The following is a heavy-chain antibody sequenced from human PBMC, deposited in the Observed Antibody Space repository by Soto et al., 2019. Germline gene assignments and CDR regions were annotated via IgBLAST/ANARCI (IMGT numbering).Heavy chain of an antibody. V-gene: IGHV4-31*03. CDR3: ARCPDIVVVPAAEAHNWFDP. D-gene: IGHD2-2*01. J-gene: IGHJ5*02. CDR2: IYYSGST. CDR1: GGSISSGGYY. Sequence: QVQLQESGPGLVKPSQTLSLTCTVSGGSISSGGYYWSWIRQHPGKGLEWIGYIYYSGSTYYNPSLKSRVTISVDTSKNQFSLKLSSVTAADTAVYYCARCPDIVVVPAAEAHNWFDPWGQGTLVTVSS.